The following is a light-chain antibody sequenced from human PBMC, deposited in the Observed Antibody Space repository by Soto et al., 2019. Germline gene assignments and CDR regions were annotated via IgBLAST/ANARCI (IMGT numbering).Light chain of an antibody. J-gene: IGKJ3*01. CDR3: MQNLQTPFT. Sequence: DIVMTQSPLSLPVTPGEPASISCRSSQSLLHSNGYNYLDWYLQKPGQSPQLLIYLGSNRASGVPDRFSGSGSGTDFALKISRXEAEDVGVYYCMQNLQTPFTFGPGTKVDIK. CDR1: QSLLHSNGYNY. CDR2: LGS. V-gene: IGKV2-28*01.